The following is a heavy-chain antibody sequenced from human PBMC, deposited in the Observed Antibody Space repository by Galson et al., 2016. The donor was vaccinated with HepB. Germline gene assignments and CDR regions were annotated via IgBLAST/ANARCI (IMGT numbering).Heavy chain of an antibody. CDR2: INPSGGGT. J-gene: IGHJ6*02. Sequence: SVKVSCKASGYTFTRYYMHWVRQAPGQGPEWMGVINPSGGGTNYAQKFRGRVTLTRDTSTSTFYMELSSLRSEDTAVYYCARDGLTLAPMYCTNGACYEYGMDVWGQGTTVIVSS. CDR3: ARDGLTLAPMYCTNGACYEYGMDV. V-gene: IGHV1-46*01. CDR1: GYTFTRYY. D-gene: IGHD2-8*01.